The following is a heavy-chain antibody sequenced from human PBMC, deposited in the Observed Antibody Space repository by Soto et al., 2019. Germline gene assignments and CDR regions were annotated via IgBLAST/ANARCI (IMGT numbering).Heavy chain of an antibody. D-gene: IGHD6-19*01. V-gene: IGHV3-23*01. Sequence: EVQLLESGGGLVQPGGSLRLSCAASGFTFSSYAMSWVRQAXXXXXEWVSAISGSGGSTYYADSVKGRFTISRDNSKNTLYLQMNSLRAEDTXVYYCAKDLYSSGWYYFDYWGQGTLVTVSS. CDR1: GFTFSSYA. CDR2: ISGSGGST. CDR3: AKDLYSSGWYYFDY. J-gene: IGHJ4*02.